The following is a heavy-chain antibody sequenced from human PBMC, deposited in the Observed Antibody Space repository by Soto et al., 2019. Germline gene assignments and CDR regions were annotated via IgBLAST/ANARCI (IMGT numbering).Heavy chain of an antibody. D-gene: IGHD5-12*01. J-gene: IGHJ4*02. CDR2: IRSGGGT. CDR1: GFTFSSNA. Sequence: QPGGSLRLSCAASGFTFSSNAMTWVRQAPGKGLEWVSTIRSGGGTYYADSVKGRFTISRDNSKSTLYLQMDSLRAEDTATYYCANSQTRTAYDGRILDFWGQGTLVTVSS. V-gene: IGHV3-23*01. CDR3: ANSQTRTAYDGRILDF.